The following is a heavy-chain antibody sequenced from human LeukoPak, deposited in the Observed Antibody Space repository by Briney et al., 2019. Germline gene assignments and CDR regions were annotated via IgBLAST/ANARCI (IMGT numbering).Heavy chain of an antibody. J-gene: IGHJ1*01. CDR2: ISAYNGNT. CDR1: GYTFTSYG. D-gene: IGHD3-22*01. CDR3: ATGDYYDSSGYYFDFQH. Sequence: ASVKVSCKASGYTFTSYGISWVRQAPGQGLEWMGWISAYNGNTNYAQKLQGRVTMTTDTSTSTAYMELRSLRSDDTAVYYCATGDYYDSSGYYFDFQHWGQGTLVTVSS. V-gene: IGHV1-18*01.